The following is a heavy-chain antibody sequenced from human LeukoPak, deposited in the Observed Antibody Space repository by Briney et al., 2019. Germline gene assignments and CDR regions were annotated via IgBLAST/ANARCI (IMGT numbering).Heavy chain of an antibody. Sequence: SETLSLTCTVSGGSISSYYWSWIRQPPGKGLEWIGYIHYSGSTNYNPSLKSRVTISVDTSKNQFSLKLSSVTAADTAVYYCARDGNYYDSSGYGFDAFDIWGQGTMVTVSS. D-gene: IGHD3-22*01. CDR1: GGSISSYY. CDR3: ARDGNYYDSSGYGFDAFDI. J-gene: IGHJ3*02. CDR2: IHYSGST. V-gene: IGHV4-59*12.